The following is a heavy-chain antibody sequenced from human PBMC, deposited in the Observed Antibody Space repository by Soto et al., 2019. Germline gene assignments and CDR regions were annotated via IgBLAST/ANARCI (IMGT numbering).Heavy chain of an antibody. D-gene: IGHD5-18*01. Sequence: SETLSLTCVVSGGSVTNTTYFWGWIRQPPGKGPEWIGSIYYSGTTYSNPSLKSRLTMSIDTSKNQFSLKLSSVTAADTAVYYCARHRYAGYSSGWYWFDPWGQGALVTVSS. V-gene: IGHV4-39*01. CDR1: GGSVTNTTYF. CDR2: IYYSGTT. J-gene: IGHJ5*02. CDR3: ARHRYAGYSSGWYWFDP.